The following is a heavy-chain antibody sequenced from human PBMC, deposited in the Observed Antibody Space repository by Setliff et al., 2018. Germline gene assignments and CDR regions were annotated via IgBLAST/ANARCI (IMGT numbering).Heavy chain of an antibody. CDR3: VREGVDTRSSTDYRYYMDV. J-gene: IGHJ6*03. CDR1: GDSFSNYG. V-gene: IGHV1-69*05. CDR2: TIPMFGST. D-gene: IGHD5-18*01. Sequence: SVKVSCKASGDSFSNYGISWVRQAPGQGLEWMGGTIPMFGSTSYAQKFQGRVTIITDESTTTAYMELSSLGSEDTAVYYCVREGVDTRSSTDYRYYMDVWGKGTTVTVSS.